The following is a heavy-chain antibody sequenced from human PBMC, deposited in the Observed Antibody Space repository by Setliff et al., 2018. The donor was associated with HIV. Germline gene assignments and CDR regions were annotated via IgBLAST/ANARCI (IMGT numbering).Heavy chain of an antibody. V-gene: IGHV4-59*01. Sequence: SETLSLTCTVSGGSISSYYWSWIRQSPGKGLEWLGYIHYSGSTNYNPSLKSRVTISVDTSKNQFSLTLNSVTAADTAVYYCARHRGPPWDAFDVWGQGTMVTVS. J-gene: IGHJ3*01. CDR1: GGSISSYY. CDR3: ARHRGPPWDAFDV. CDR2: IHYSGST.